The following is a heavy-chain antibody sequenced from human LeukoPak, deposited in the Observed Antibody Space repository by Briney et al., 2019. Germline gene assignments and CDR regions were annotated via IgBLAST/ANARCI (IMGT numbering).Heavy chain of an antibody. V-gene: IGHV4-38-2*01. CDR2: INRSGVT. CDR3: TRVSVAGAFVD. J-gene: IGHJ4*02. D-gene: IGHD6-19*01. CDR1: RYSINSVSSSFF. Sequence: TSETLSLTCAVSRYSINSVSSSFFWGWIRQPPGKGLEWTGSINRSGVTYYNPSLKSRVAISVDTSTNHFSLSLNSVTAADTAVYYCTRVSVAGAFVDRGQGTVVTVSS.